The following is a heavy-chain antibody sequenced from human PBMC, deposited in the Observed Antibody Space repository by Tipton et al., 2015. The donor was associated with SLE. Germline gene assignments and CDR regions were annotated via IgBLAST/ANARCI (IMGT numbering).Heavy chain of an antibody. J-gene: IGHJ6*02. V-gene: IGHV4-59*01. CDR2: IYYSGST. CDR1: GGSISSYY. Sequence: TLSLTCTVSGGSISSYYWSWIRQPPGKGLEWIGYIYYSGSTNYNPSLKSRVTISVDTSKNQFSLKLSSVTAADTAVYYCARDWYGDHGGYYYYYGMDVWGQGTTVTVSS. D-gene: IGHD2-21*02. CDR3: ARDWYGDHGGYYYYYGMDV.